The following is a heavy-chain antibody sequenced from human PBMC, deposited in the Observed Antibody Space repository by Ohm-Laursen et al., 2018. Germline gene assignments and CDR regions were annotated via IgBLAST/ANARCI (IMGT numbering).Heavy chain of an antibody. CDR3: AADIVGATHYYYGMDV. Sequence: SVKVSCKASGFTFTSSAVQWVRQARGQRLEWIGWIVVGSGNTNYAQKFQERVTITRDMSTSTAYMELSSLRSEDTAVYYCAADIVGATHYYYGMDVWGQGTTVTVSS. J-gene: IGHJ6*02. D-gene: IGHD1-26*01. CDR2: IVVGSGNT. V-gene: IGHV1-58*01. CDR1: GFTFTSSA.